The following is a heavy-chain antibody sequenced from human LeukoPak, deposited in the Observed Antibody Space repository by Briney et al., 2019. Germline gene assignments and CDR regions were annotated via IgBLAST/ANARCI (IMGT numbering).Heavy chain of an antibody. V-gene: IGHV3-23*01. J-gene: IGHJ4*02. Sequence: GGSLRLSCAASGFTFSNSSMNWVRQAPGKGLEWVSAISPSADSTSYADTVKGRFAISRDNSKNTVYLQMDSLRAEDTAVYYCAKRESSSSWYNYFDYWGQGTLVTVSS. D-gene: IGHD6-13*01. CDR1: GFTFSNSS. CDR3: AKRESSSSWYNYFDY. CDR2: ISPSADST.